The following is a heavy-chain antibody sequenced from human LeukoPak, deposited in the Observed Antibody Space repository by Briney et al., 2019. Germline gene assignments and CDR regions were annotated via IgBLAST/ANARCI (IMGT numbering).Heavy chain of an antibody. V-gene: IGHV3-53*01. Sequence: GGSLRLSCAASGFTVSSNYMSWVRQAPGKGLEWVSFIYSGGSTYYADSVKGRFTISRDNSKNTLYLQMNSLRAEDTAVYYCARALPDYYYDSSGYYQYYFDYWGQGTLVTVSS. CDR2: IYSGGST. CDR3: ARALPDYYYDSSGYYQYYFDY. J-gene: IGHJ4*02. D-gene: IGHD3-22*01. CDR1: GFTVSSNY.